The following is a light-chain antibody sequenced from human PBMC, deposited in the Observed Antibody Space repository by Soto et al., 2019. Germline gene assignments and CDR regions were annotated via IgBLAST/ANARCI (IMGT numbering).Light chain of an antibody. Sequence: EIVLTQSPGTLSLSPGERATVSCRASQSVSSSYLAWYQQKGGQAPRLLIYGAYRRATGIPDRFSGSGSGTDFTLTISRLEAEDFAVYYCHQYGSSYTFGQGTKLEIK. J-gene: IGKJ2*01. V-gene: IGKV3-20*01. CDR1: QSVSSSY. CDR3: HQYGSSYT. CDR2: GAY.